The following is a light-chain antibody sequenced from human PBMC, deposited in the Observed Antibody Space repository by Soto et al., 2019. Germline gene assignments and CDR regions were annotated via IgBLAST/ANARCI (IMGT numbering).Light chain of an antibody. CDR3: QQYKTFWT. V-gene: IGKV1-5*01. J-gene: IGKJ1*01. CDR2: DVS. Sequence: DIQMTQSPSTLSASVGDGVTISCRASQTINYWSAWYQQKPGKAPKLLIYDVSTLGSGVPSRFSGSGSGTDFTLTISGLQPDDSATYYCQQYKTFWTFGQGTKVDIK. CDR1: QTINYW.